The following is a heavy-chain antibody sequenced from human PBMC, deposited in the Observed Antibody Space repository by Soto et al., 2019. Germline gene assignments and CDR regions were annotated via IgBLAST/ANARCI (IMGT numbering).Heavy chain of an antibody. J-gene: IGHJ4*02. D-gene: IGHD6-13*01. V-gene: IGHV3-74*01. CDR3: VREPWGFIRTWYHX. CDR1: KFSFNNCW. Sequence: GGSLRLSCAASKFSFNNCWMHWVRQVPGKGPAWVSRINHDGSKTEYADSVKGRFTISRDKTNNTLYLQMDSLRVEDTAMYYCVREPWGFIRTWYHXWGQVTLVTVSX. CDR2: INHDGSKT.